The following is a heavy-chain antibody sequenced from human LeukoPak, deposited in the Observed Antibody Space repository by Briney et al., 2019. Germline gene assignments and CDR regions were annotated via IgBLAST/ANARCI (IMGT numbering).Heavy chain of an antibody. CDR1: GFTFSSYA. CDR3: ARDRVAREGFDY. CDR2: ISGSGGST. D-gene: IGHD5-12*01. J-gene: IGHJ4*02. Sequence: GGSLRLSCAASGFTFSSYAMSWVRQAPGKGLEWVSAISGSGGSTYYADSVKGRFTISRDNSKNTLYLQMNSLRAEDTAVYYCARDRVAREGFDYWGQGTLVTVSS. V-gene: IGHV3-23*01.